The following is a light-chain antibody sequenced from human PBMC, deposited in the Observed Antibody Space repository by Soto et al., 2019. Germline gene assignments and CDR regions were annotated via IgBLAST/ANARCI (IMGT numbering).Light chain of an antibody. Sequence: EIVLTQSPGTLSLSPGERATLSCRARQSVSSSYLAWYQQKPGQAPRLLIYGASSRATGIQDRFSGSGSGTDFTLTISRLAPEDFAVYYCQQYGSSPGTFGQGTKVEIK. V-gene: IGKV3-20*01. J-gene: IGKJ1*01. CDR2: GAS. CDR3: QQYGSSPGT. CDR1: QSVSSSY.